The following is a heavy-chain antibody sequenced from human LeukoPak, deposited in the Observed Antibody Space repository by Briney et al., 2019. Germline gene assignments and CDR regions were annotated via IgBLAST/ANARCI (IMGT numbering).Heavy chain of an antibody. J-gene: IGHJ6*03. V-gene: IGHV4-59*01. CDR1: GGSISSYY. Sequence: PSETLSLTCTVSGGSISSYYWSWIRQPPGKGLEWIGYIYYSGRTNYNPSLKSRVTISVDTSKNQFALKLSSVTAADTAVYYCARVGGTPEYYDFWSGYPSNFYYYMDVWGKGTTVTVSS. CDR2: IYYSGRT. CDR3: ARVGGTPEYYDFWSGYPSNFYYYMDV. D-gene: IGHD3-3*01.